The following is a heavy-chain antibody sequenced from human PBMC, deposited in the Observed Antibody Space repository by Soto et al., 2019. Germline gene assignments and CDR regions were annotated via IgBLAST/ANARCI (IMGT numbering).Heavy chain of an antibody. CDR2: FFAGGDT. D-gene: IGHD3-3*01. J-gene: IGHJ4*02. CDR1: GITVTTEY. Sequence: PGGSLRLSCAASGITVTTEYMSWGRQAPGKGLEWVSIFFAGGDTYYADSVKGRFTISRDNPKNTLYLQMNSLRDEDTAVYYCVKDKRAVLRCLEYWGQGTLVTVSS. CDR3: VKDKRAVLRCLEY. V-gene: IGHV3-66*01.